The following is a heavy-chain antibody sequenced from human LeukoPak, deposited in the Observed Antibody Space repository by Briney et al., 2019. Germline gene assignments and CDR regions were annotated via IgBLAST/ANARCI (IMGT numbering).Heavy chain of an antibody. CDR3: AKGGYSELEWLFDY. D-gene: IGHD3-3*01. V-gene: IGHV3-23*01. Sequence: LAGGSLRLSCAASGFTFSSYAMSWVRQAPGKGLEWVSAISGSGGSTYYADSVKGRFTISRDNSKNTLYLQMNSLRAEDTAVYYCAKGGYSELEWLFDYWGQGTLVTVSS. CDR1: GFTFSSYA. J-gene: IGHJ4*02. CDR2: ISGSGGST.